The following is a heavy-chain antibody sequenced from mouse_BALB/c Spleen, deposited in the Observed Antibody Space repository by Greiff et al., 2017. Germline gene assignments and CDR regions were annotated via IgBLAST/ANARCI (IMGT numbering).Heavy chain of an antibody. CDR2: IWAGGST. J-gene: IGHJ2*01. Sequence: VMLVESGPGLVAPSQSLSITCTVSGFSLTSYGVHWVRQPPGKGLEWLGVIWAGGSTNYNSALMSRLSISKDNSKSQVFLKMNSLQTDDTAMYYCARDPHYSFDYWGQGTTLTVSS. CDR1: GFSLTSYG. CDR3: ARDPHYSFDY. V-gene: IGHV2-9*02.